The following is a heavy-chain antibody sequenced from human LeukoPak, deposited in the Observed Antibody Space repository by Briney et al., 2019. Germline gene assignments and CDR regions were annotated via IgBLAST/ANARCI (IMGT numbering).Heavy chain of an antibody. J-gene: IGHJ4*02. D-gene: IGHD3-22*01. CDR2: ISSSGSTI. Sequence: PGGSLRLSCAASGFSFSSYEMNWVRQAPGKGLEWVSYISSSGSTIYYADSVKGRFTISRDNAKNSLYLQMNSLRAEDTAVYYCARVHSSGYSPDYWGQGTLVTVSS. CDR3: ARVHSSGYSPDY. V-gene: IGHV3-48*03. CDR1: GFSFSSYE.